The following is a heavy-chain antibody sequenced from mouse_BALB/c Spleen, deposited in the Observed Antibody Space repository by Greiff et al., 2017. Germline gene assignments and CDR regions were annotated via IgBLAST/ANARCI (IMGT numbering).Heavy chain of an antibody. Sequence: EVQLVESGGGLVKPGGSLKLSCAASGFTFSDYYMYWVRQTPEKRLEWVATISDGGSYTYYPDSVKGRFTISRDNAKNNLYLQMSSLKSEDTAMYYCARDFSPFAYWGQGTLVTVSA. CDR3: ARDFSPFAY. CDR1: GFTFSDYY. J-gene: IGHJ3*01. CDR2: ISDGGSYT. V-gene: IGHV5-4*02.